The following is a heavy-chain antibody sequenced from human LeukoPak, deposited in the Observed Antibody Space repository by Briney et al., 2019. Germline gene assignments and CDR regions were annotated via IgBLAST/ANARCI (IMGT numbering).Heavy chain of an antibody. V-gene: IGHV1-2*06. D-gene: IGHD3-22*01. CDR3: ARDRPYISGYYSGSVGCYFDY. CDR1: GYTFTGYY. CDR2: INPNSGGT. J-gene: IGHJ4*02. Sequence: GASVKVSCKASGYTFTGYYMHWVRQAPGQGLEWMGRINPNSGGTNYAQKFQGRVTMTRDTSISTAYMELSRLRSDDTAVYYCARDRPYISGYYSGSVGCYFDYWGQGILVTVSS.